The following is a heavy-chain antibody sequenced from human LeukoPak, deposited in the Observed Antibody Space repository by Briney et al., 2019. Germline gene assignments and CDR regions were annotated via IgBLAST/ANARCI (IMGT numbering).Heavy chain of an antibody. CDR2: INHSGST. CDR1: GGSFSGYY. V-gene: IGHV4-34*01. J-gene: IGHJ4*02. D-gene: IGHD2-2*03. Sequence: SETLSLTCAVYGGSFSGYYWRWIRQPPGKGLEWIGEINHSGSTNYNPSLKSRVTISVDTSKNQFSLKLSSVTAADTAVYYCARGLDIVVVPAAYLDYWGQGTLVTVSS. CDR3: ARGLDIVVVPAAYLDY.